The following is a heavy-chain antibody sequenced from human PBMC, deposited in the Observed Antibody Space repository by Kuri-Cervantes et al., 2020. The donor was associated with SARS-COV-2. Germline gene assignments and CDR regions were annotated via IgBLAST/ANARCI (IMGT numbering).Heavy chain of an antibody. D-gene: IGHD6-19*01. J-gene: IGHJ6*02. CDR3: AKVAEEDSSGWYPDYYYGMDV. CDR1: GFTFSSYG. Sequence: GESLKISCAASGFTFSSYGMHWVRQAPGKGLEWVAVISYDGSNKYYADSVKGRFTISRDNSKNTLYLQMSSLRAEDTAVYYCAKVAEEDSSGWYPDYYYGMDVWGQGTTVTVSS. CDR2: ISYDGSNK. V-gene: IGHV3-30*18.